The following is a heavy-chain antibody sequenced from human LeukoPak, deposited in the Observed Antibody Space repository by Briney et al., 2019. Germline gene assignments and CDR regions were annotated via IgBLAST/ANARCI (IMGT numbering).Heavy chain of an antibody. V-gene: IGHV3-21*01. CDR2: ISSSSSYI. D-gene: IGHD3-22*01. CDR3: ARDRHVGGYYGPY. Sequence: PGGSLRLSCAASGFTFSSYSMNWVRQAPGKGLEWVSSISSSSSYIYYADSVKGRFTISRDNAKNSLYLQMNSLRAEDTAVYYCARDRHVGGYYGPYWGQGTLVTVSS. J-gene: IGHJ4*02. CDR1: GFTFSSYS.